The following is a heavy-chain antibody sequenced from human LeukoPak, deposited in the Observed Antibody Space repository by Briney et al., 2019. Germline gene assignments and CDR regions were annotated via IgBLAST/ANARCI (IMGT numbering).Heavy chain of an antibody. CDR2: ISISSNYI. CDR1: GFTFSRYS. J-gene: IGHJ6*03. D-gene: IGHD4-23*01. V-gene: IGHV3-21*01. Sequence: GGSLRLSCAASGFTFSRYSMNWVRQAPGKGLEWVSSISISSNYIYYTDSVRGRFTISRDNAKNSLYLQMNSLRAEDTAVYYCARGRGGNSFYYYYYMDVWGKGTTVTVSS. CDR3: ARGRGGNSFYYYYYMDV.